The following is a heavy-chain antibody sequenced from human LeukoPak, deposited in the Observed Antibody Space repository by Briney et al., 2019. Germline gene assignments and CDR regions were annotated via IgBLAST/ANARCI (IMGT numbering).Heavy chain of an antibody. J-gene: IGHJ3*02. CDR2: ISAYNGNT. CDR1: GYTFTSYG. V-gene: IGHV1-18*01. Sequence: VASVKVSCKASGYTFTSYGISRVRQAPGQGLEWMGWISAYNGNTNYAQKLQGRVTMTTDTSTSTAYMELRSLRSDGTAVYYCARSFVTASTDAFDIWGQGTMVTVSS. D-gene: IGHD5-18*01. CDR3: ARSFVTASTDAFDI.